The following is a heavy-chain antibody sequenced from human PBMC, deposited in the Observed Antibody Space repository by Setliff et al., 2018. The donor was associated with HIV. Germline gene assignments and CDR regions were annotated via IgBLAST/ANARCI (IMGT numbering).Heavy chain of an antibody. J-gene: IGHJ4*02. CDR2: IGAFNGNT. Sequence: SVKVSCKASGYTFTDFGITWVRQAPGQGLEWMGWIGAFNGNTHYPQNLQGRVTMTTDTSTRTAYMELRSLRSDDTAVYFCARAGAAETSHFDYWGQGTLVTVSS. D-gene: IGHD2-15*01. CDR3: ARAGAAETSHFDY. CDR1: GYTFTDFG. V-gene: IGHV1-18*01.